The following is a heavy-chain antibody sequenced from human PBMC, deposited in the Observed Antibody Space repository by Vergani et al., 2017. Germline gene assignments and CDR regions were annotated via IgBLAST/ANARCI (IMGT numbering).Heavy chain of an antibody. D-gene: IGHD5-12*01. V-gene: IGHV3-23*01. CDR1: GASIRSSNYY. CDR2: ISGSGGST. CDR3: AKANPQNSGYDYLYYYHAMDV. Sequence: QLQESGPGLVKPSATLSLTCSVSGASIRSSNYYWGWIRQPPGKGLEWVSGISGSGGSTYYAGSVKGRFTISRDSSKNTLYLQMNSLSAGDTAVYYCAKANPQNSGYDYLYYYHAMDVWGQGTTVTVSS. J-gene: IGHJ6*02.